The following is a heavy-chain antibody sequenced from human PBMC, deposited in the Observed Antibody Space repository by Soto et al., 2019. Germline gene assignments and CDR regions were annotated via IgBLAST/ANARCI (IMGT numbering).Heavy chain of an antibody. D-gene: IGHD4-4*01. V-gene: IGHV1-2*04. Sequence: ASVKVSCKASGYTFTGYYMHWVRQAPGQGLEWMGWINPNSGGTNYAQKFQGWVTMTRDTSISTAYMELSRLRSDDTAVYYCARGYITGTPSYYYYCGMDVWGQGTTVTVSS. CDR3: ARGYITGTPSYYYYCGMDV. CDR1: GYTFTGYY. CDR2: INPNSGGT. J-gene: IGHJ6*02.